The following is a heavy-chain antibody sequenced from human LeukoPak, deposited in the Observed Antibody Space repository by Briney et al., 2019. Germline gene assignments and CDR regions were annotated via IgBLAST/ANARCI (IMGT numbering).Heavy chain of an antibody. V-gene: IGHV3-23*01. CDR1: GFTFSSYA. CDR3: AKAAYGDYVNWFDP. Sequence: GGSLRLSCAAPGFTFSSYAMSWVRQAPGKGLEWVSAISGSGGSTYYADSVKGRFTISRDNSKNTLYLQMNSLRAEDTALYYCAKAAYGDYVNWFDPWGQGILVIVSS. CDR2: ISGSGGST. D-gene: IGHD4-17*01. J-gene: IGHJ5*02.